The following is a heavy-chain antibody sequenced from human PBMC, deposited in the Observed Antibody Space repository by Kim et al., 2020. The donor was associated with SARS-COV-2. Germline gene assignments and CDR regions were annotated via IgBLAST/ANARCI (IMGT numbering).Heavy chain of an antibody. CDR3: VTSSGHPDH. Sequence: LSLTCAASGFTFSIYSLNWIRQAPGKGLEWLSYITGTSSTIYYADSVKGRFTISRDNAKNSLHLQMNSLRDDDTAVYYCVTSSGHPDHWGHGTLVTV. CDR2: ITGTSSTI. CDR1: GFTFSIYS. V-gene: IGHV3-48*02. D-gene: IGHD6-19*01. J-gene: IGHJ4*01.